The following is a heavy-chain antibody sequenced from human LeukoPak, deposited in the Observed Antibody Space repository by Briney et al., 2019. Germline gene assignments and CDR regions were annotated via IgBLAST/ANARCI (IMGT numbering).Heavy chain of an antibody. CDR2: ISSSSSSI. J-gene: IGHJ6*03. CDR1: RFTFSSYS. V-gene: IGHV3-48*01. CDR3: TTLLTNYGDYGSYYYYYMDV. Sequence: GGSLRLSCAASRFTFSSYSMNWVRQAPGKGLEWVSYISSSSSSIYYADSVKGRFTISRDNAKNSLYLQMNSLRAEDTAVYYCTTLLTNYGDYGSYYYYYMDVWGKGTTVTVSS. D-gene: IGHD4-17*01.